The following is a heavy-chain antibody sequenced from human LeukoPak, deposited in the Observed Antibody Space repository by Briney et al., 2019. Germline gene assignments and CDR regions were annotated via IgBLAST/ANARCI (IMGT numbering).Heavy chain of an antibody. V-gene: IGHV3-21*01. CDR2: ISSSSSYI. CDR1: GFTFSRYS. Sequence: PGGSLRLSCAASGFTFSRYSMNWVRQAPGKGLEWVSSISSSSSYIYYADSVQGRFTISRDNAKNSLYLQMNSPRVEDTAVYYCARVRNNWNYGIDAFDIWGQGTMVTVSS. J-gene: IGHJ3*02. D-gene: IGHD1-7*01. CDR3: ARVRNNWNYGIDAFDI.